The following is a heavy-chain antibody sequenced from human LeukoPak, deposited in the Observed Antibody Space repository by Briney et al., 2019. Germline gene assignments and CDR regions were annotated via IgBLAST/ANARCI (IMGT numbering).Heavy chain of an antibody. D-gene: IGHD3-22*01. CDR1: GFTFSSYA. CDR3: AKDLHYYDSSGYLDY. Sequence: GGSLRLSCAASGFTFSSYAMSWVRQAPGKGLEWVSAISGSGGSTYYADSVKGRFTISRDNSKNTLYLQMNSLRAEDTAVYYCAKDLHYYDSSGYLDYWGQGTLVTVSS. V-gene: IGHV3-23*01. J-gene: IGHJ4*02. CDR2: ISGSGGST.